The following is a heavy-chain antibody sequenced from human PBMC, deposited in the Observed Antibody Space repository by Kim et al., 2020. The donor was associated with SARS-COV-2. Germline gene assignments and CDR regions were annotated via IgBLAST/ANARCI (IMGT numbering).Heavy chain of an antibody. V-gene: IGHV4-34*01. J-gene: IGHJ4*02. Sequence: SETLSLTCAVYGGSFSGYYWSWIRQPPGKGLEWIGEINHSGSTNYNPSLKSRVTISVDTSKNQFSLKLSSVTAADTAVYYCARVNYGSGSYYYQRDYFDYWGQGTLVTVSS. CDR3: ARVNYGSGSYYYQRDYFDY. CDR1: GGSFSGYY. D-gene: IGHD3-10*01. CDR2: INHSGST.